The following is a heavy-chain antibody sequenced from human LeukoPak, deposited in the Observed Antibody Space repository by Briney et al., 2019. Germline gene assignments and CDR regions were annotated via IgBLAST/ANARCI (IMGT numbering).Heavy chain of an antibody. J-gene: IGHJ3*02. V-gene: IGHV4-59*08. CDR3: ARRTANPDAFDI. CDR1: GGSISSYY. Sequence: PSETLSLTCTVSGGSISSYYWSWIRQPPGKGLEWIGYIYYSGSTNYNPSLKSRVTISVDTSKSQFSLKLSSVTAADTAVYYCARRTANPDAFDIWGQGTMVTVSS. CDR2: IYYSGST.